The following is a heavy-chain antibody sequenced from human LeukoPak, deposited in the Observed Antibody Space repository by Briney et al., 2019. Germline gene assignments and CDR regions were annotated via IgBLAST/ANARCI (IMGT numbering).Heavy chain of an antibody. Sequence: SETLSLTCTVSGYSISSGYYWGWIRQPPGMGPEWIGCIYHSGYTYYSPSLESRVAISVDTSKNQFSLILYSVTAADTAVYYCARDKGYSSGWYFSGPDYFFDYWGQGTLVTVSS. CDR1: GYSISSGYY. D-gene: IGHD6-19*01. CDR3: ARDKGYSSGWYFSGPDYFFDY. V-gene: IGHV4-38-2*02. J-gene: IGHJ4*02. CDR2: IYHSGYT.